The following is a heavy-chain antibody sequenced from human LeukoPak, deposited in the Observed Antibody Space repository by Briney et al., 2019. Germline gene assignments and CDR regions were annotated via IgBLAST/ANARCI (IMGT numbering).Heavy chain of an antibody. J-gene: IGHJ4*02. V-gene: IGHV3-30*04. CDR2: ISYDGSNK. D-gene: IGHD2-15*01. CDR1: GFTFSSYA. CDR3: ARDSLVVVAATSAQSDY. Sequence: GGSLRLSCAASGFTFSSYAMHWVRQAPGKGLEWVAVISYDGSNKYYADSVKGRFTISRDNAKNSLYLQMNSLRAEDTAVYYCARDSLVVVAATSAQSDYWGQGTLVTVSS.